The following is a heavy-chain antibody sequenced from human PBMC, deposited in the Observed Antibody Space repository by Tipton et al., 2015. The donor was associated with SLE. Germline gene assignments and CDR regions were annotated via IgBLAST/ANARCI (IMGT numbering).Heavy chain of an antibody. J-gene: IGHJ2*01. D-gene: IGHD5-24*01. CDR1: GGSISNYY. Sequence: TLSLTCTVSGGSISNYYWNWIRQPPGKGLEWIGYISYSGSTNYNPSVRSRVSISLDTSKNQFSLKVKSVTTADTAVYYCARTNLQESLVDWYFDLWGRGTLVTVSS. CDR3: ARTNLQESLVDWYFDL. CDR2: ISYSGST. V-gene: IGHV4-59*01.